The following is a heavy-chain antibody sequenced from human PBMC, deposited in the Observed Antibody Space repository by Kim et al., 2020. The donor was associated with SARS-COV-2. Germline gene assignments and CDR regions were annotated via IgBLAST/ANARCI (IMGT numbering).Heavy chain of an antibody. CDR2: INHSGST. D-gene: IGHD6-19*01. Sequence: SETLSLTCAVYGGSFSGYYWSWIRQPPGKGLEWIGEINHSGSTNYNPSLKSRVTISVDTSKNQFSLKLSSVTAADTAVYYCARGGYSSGWYFYGQGRGYAFDIWGQGTMVTVSS. V-gene: IGHV4-34*01. CDR1: GGSFSGYY. CDR3: ARGGYSSGWYFYGQGRGYAFDI. J-gene: IGHJ3*02.